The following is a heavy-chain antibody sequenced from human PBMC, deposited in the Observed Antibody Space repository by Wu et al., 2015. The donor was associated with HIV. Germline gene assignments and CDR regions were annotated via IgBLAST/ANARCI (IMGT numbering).Heavy chain of an antibody. CDR1: GYTFTGYY. CDR3: ARDLSITGTPGSGEFDY. V-gene: IGHV1-69*01. CDR2: IIPIFGTA. D-gene: IGHD1-20*01. Sequence: QVQLVQSGAEVKKPGASVKVSCKASGYTFTGYYIHWVRQAPGQGLEWMGGIIPIFGTANYAQKFQGRVTITADESTSTAYMELSSLRSEDTAVYYCARDLSITGTPGSGEFDYWGQGTLVTVSS. J-gene: IGHJ4*02.